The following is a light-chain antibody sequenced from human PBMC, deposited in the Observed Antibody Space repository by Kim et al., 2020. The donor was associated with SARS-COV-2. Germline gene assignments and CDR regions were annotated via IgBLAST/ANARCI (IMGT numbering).Light chain of an antibody. V-gene: IGKV1-39*01. CDR2: AAS. CDR3: QQSHTAPLLT. CDR1: QSIGTY. J-gene: IGKJ4*01. Sequence: DIQMTQSPSSLGASVGDRVTIACRASQSIGTYLNWYQHKPGKAPKLLIYAASSLQSGVPSRFSGSGSGTDFTLTISSLQPEDFATYYCQQSHTAPLLTFGGGTKVDIK.